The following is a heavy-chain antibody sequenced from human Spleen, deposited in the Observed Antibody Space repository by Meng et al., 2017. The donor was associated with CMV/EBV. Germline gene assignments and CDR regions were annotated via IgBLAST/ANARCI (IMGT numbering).Heavy chain of an antibody. V-gene: IGHV4-59*08. CDR1: GGSISSYY. CDR2: IYYSGST. D-gene: IGHD6-25*01. Sequence: SETLSLTCTVSGGSISSYYWSWIRQPPGKGLEWIGYIYYSGSTNYNPSLKSRVTISVDTSKNQFSLKLSSVTAADTAVYYCARRVAAFWGRGFDPWGQGTLVTVSS. J-gene: IGHJ5*02. CDR3: ARRVAAFWGRGFDP.